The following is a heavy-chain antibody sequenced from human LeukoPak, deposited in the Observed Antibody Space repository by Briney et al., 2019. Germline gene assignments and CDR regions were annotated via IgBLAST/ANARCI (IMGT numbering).Heavy chain of an antibody. V-gene: IGHV1-18*01. J-gene: IGHJ6*02. D-gene: IGHD4-4*01. Sequence: ASVKVSCKASGYTFTSYGISWVRQAPGQGLEWMGWISAYNGNTNYAQKLQGRVTMTTDTSTSTAYMELRSLRSDDTAVYYCARDWPTVMSLYYYYGMDVWGQGTTVTVCS. CDR2: ISAYNGNT. CDR1: GYTFTSYG. CDR3: ARDWPTVMSLYYYYGMDV.